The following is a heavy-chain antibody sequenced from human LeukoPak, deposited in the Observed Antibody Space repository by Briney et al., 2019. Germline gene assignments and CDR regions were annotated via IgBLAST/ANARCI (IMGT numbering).Heavy chain of an antibody. CDR2: IYSDNT. V-gene: IGHV3-53*01. Sequence: PGGSLRLSCTASGFTVSSNSMSWVRQAPGKGLEWVSFIYSDNTHYSDSVKGRFTISRDNSKNTLYLQMNSLRAEDTAVYYCARGHVTVSAHDDAFDIWGQGTMVTVSS. D-gene: IGHD5/OR15-5a*01. CDR1: GFTVSSNS. CDR3: ARGHVTVSAHDDAFDI. J-gene: IGHJ3*02.